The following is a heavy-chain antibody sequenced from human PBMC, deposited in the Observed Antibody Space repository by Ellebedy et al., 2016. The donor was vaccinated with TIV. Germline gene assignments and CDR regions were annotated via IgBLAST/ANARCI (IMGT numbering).Heavy chain of an antibody. CDR3: ARILPVSYSTAFDI. CDR2: IYSSGLN. CDR1: GGSISSSSYY. V-gene: IGHV4-39*07. J-gene: IGHJ3*02. Sequence: MPGGSLRLSCSVSGGSISSSSYYWGWIRQPQGKGLEWVGSIYSSGLNFSSPSLKSRVTISVDTSTNQFSLSLSSVTAADTALYFCARILPVSYSTAFDIWGPGTMVTISS. D-gene: IGHD6-13*01.